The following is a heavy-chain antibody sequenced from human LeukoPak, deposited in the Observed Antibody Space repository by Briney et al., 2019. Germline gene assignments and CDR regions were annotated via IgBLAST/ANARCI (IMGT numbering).Heavy chain of an antibody. J-gene: IGHJ4*02. V-gene: IGHV3-23*01. D-gene: IGHD5-24*01. CDR1: GFAFNSYA. CDR3: AKRAGYNSNYFDY. CDR2: ISGSGSST. Sequence: GGALRLSCAASGFAFNSYAMSWVRQAPGRGLEWVSAISGSGSSTYYADSVKGRFTISRDNSRNTLSLQMNSLRAEDTAVYYCAKRAGYNSNYFDYWGQGTLVTVSS.